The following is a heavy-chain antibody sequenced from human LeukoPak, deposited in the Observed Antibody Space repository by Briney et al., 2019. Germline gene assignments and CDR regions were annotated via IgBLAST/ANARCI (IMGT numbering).Heavy chain of an antibody. J-gene: IGHJ4*02. CDR1: GFTLSSYA. CDR3: AKGLSILTGQYYFDY. D-gene: IGHD3-9*01. CDR2: ISYDGSNK. V-gene: IGHV3-30*04. Sequence: PGGSLRLSCAASGFTLSSYAMYWVRQAPGKGLEWVAVISYDGSNKYYADSVKGRFTISRDNSKNTLYLQMNSLRAEDTAVYYCAKGLSILTGQYYFDYWGQGTLVTVSS.